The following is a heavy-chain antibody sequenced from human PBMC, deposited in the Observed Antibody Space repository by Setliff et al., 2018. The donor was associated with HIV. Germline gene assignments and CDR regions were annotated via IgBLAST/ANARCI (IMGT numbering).Heavy chain of an antibody. V-gene: IGHV7-4-1*02. Sequence: ASVKVSCKASGYIFTTYALNWVRQAPGQGLEWMGWMNTATRHPTYAQAFRERFALSLDTSVNTAYLQISYLKAEEDTAVYYCARGGYDWNGIDHWGPGTLVTVSS. J-gene: IGHJ4*02. CDR3: ARGGYDWNGIDH. CDR2: MNTATRHP. CDR1: GYIFTTYA. D-gene: IGHD1-20*01.